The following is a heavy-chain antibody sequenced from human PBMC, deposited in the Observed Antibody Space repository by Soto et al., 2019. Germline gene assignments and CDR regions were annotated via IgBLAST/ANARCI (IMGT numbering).Heavy chain of an antibody. V-gene: IGHV4-30-4*01. D-gene: IGHD2-2*01. CDR3: ARDQDIVLVPAALRTYYYGMDV. CDR2: IYYSGST. Sequence: SETLSLTCTVSGGSISSGDYYWSWIRQPPGKGLEWIGYIYYSGSTYYNPSLKSRVTISVDTSKNQFSLKLSSVTAADTAVYYCARDQDIVLVPAALRTYYYGMDVWGQGTTVTVSS. J-gene: IGHJ6*02. CDR1: GGSISSGDYY.